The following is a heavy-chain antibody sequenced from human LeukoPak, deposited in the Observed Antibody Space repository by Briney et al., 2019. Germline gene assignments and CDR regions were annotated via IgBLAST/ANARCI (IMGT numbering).Heavy chain of an antibody. CDR3: AREGRMVRGVISSRRWFDP. CDR1: GVSISSSGSY. D-gene: IGHD3-10*01. Sequence: PSETLSLTCTVSGVSISSSGSYWAWIRQPPGKGLEWIGSIYHSGSTNYNPSLKSRVTISVDKSKNQFSLKLSSVTAADTAVYYCAREGRMVRGVISSRRWFDPWGQGTLVTVSS. CDR2: IYHSGST. J-gene: IGHJ5*02. V-gene: IGHV4-39*07.